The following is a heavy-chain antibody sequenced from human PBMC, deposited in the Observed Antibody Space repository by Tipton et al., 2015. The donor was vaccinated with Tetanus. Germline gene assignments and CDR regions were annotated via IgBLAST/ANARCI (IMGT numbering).Heavy chain of an antibody. J-gene: IGHJ4*02. Sequence: SLRLSCVASGFTFSNYWMSWVRQAPGKGPEWVANIKEGGSVKGYVDSVKGRFTISRDNAKNSLSLQMSSLRGEDTAVYYCAREGYWGQGTLVTVSS. CDR3: AREGY. CDR2: IKEGGSVK. V-gene: IGHV3-7*01. CDR1: GFTFSNYW.